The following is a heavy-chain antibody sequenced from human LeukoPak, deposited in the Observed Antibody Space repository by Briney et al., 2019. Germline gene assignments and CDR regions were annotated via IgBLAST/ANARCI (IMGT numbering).Heavy chain of an antibody. CDR3: AREFGGALDY. CDR2: ISSSGSTI. D-gene: IGHD2-15*01. Sequence: QSGGSLRLSCAASGFTFSSYEMNWVRQAPGKELEWVSYISSSGSTIYYADSVKGRFTISRDNAKNSLYLQMNSLRAEDTAVYYCAREFGGALDYWGQGTLVTVSS. V-gene: IGHV3-48*03. CDR1: GFTFSSYE. J-gene: IGHJ4*02.